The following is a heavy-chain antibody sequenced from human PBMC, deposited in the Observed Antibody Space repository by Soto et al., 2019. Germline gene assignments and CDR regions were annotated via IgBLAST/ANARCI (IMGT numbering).Heavy chain of an antibody. V-gene: IGHV1-46*01. Sequence: GASVKVSCKASGYTFTSFYMHWVRQAPGQGLEWMGIINPSGTTTDYAQKFQGRVTITADESTSIVFMEMSSLRFEDTAVYYCARSRAAAPPRVGMDVWGQGTTVTVSS. CDR2: INPSGTTT. CDR3: ARSRAAAPPRVGMDV. J-gene: IGHJ6*02. D-gene: IGHD6-13*01. CDR1: GYTFTSFY.